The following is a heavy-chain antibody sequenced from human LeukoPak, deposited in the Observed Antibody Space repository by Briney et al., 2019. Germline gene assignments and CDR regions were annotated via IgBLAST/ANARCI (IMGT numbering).Heavy chain of an antibody. D-gene: IGHD4-11*01. CDR1: GGSVNSGSYY. CDR3: ARARYSNGFDV. V-gene: IGHV4-30-2*01. Sequence: SETLSLTCTVSGGSVNSGSYYWNWIRQPPGKGLEWIGYIYHDGNTYYNPSLKSRVTISVDRSKNQFSLKLSSVTAADTAVYYCARARYSNGFDVWGQGTMVTVSS. J-gene: IGHJ3*01. CDR2: IYHDGNT.